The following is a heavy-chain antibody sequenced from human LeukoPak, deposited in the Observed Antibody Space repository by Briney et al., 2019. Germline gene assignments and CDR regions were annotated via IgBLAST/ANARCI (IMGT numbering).Heavy chain of an antibody. CDR3: ARDRGPSSSWVGY. V-gene: IGHV3-48*01. CDR2: ISSSSSTI. D-gene: IGHD6-13*01. CDR1: GFTFSSYS. Sequence: GGSLRLSCAASGFTFSSYSMNWVRRAPGKGLEWVSYISSSSSTIYYADSVKGRFTISRDNAKNSLYLQMNSLRAEDTAVYYCARDRGPSSSWVGYWGQGTLVTVSS. J-gene: IGHJ4*02.